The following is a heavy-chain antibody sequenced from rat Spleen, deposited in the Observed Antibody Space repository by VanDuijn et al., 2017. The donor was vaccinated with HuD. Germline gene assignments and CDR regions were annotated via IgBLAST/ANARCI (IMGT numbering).Heavy chain of an antibody. CDR2: ISTGGTGT. J-gene: IGHJ3*01. D-gene: IGHD1-6*01. V-gene: IGHV5S13*01. Sequence: EVQLVESGGGLVQPGRSLKLSCVASGFTFSNYGMAWVRQAPTKGLEWVASISTGGTGTYYRDSVKGRFTISRDNAKNTQYLQMDSLRSEDTATYYCARGGYTTDYFYVGWFAYWGQGTLVTVSS. CDR3: ARGGYTTDYFYVGWFAY. CDR1: GFTFSNYG.